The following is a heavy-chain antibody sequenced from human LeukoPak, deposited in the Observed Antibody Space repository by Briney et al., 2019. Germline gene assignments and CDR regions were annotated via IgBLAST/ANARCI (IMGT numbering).Heavy chain of an antibody. CDR3: ARAAPYSSSLLDV. CDR2: IYYSGST. J-gene: IGHJ6*02. V-gene: IGHV4-61*08. CDR1: GGSISSGGYS. Sequence: SETLSLTCAVSGGSISSGGYSWSWIRQPPGKGLEWIGYIYYSGSTNYNPSLKSRVTISVDTSKNQFSLKLSSVTAADTAVYYCARAAPYSSSLLDVWGQGTTVTVSS. D-gene: IGHD6-13*01.